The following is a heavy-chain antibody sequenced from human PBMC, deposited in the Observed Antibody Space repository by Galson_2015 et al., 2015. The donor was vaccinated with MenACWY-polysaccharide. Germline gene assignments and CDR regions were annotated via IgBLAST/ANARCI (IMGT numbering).Heavy chain of an antibody. CDR2: IHTSGNT. Sequence: SLRLSCAASGLSVSANCMSWARQAPGKGLDWVSVIHTSGNTYYGDSVRGRFTISRNISKNMVFLQMDSLGAEDTALYYCARAGYYEDTGYAFDIWGHGTMVIVS. V-gene: IGHV3-53*01. CDR3: ARAGYYEDTGYAFDI. D-gene: IGHD3-22*01. J-gene: IGHJ3*02. CDR1: GLSVSANC.